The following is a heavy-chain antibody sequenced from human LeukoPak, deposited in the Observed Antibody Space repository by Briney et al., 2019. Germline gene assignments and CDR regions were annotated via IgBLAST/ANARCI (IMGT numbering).Heavy chain of an antibody. CDR2: IYYSGST. CDR3: ARADVLLWFGESYYFDY. CDR1: GGSISSGGYY. D-gene: IGHD3-10*01. V-gene: IGHV4-31*03. Sequence: PSQTLSLTCTVSGGSISSGGYYWSWIRQHPGKGLEWIGYIYYSGSTYYNPSLKSRVTISVDTSKNQFSLKLSSVIAADTAVYYCARADVLLWFGESYYFDYWGQGTLVTVSS. J-gene: IGHJ4*02.